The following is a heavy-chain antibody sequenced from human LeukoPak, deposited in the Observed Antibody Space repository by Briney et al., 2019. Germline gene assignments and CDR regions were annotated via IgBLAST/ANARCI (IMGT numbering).Heavy chain of an antibody. V-gene: IGHV3-13*01. J-gene: IGHJ3*02. CDR1: GFTFSLYD. D-gene: IGHD1-7*01. CDR2: IGTAGDT. CDR3: TRDLREGTTPDASDI. Sequence: GGSLRLSCAASGFTFSLYDMHWVRQATGKSLEWVSGIGTAGDTYYADSVKGRFTNSRENAKNSLSLQMDSLRAGDTAVYYCTRDLREGTTPDASDIWGQGTLVTVSS.